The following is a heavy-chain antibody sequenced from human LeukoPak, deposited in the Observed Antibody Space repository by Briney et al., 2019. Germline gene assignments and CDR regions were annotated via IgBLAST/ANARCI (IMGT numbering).Heavy chain of an antibody. CDR1: GGSISSYY. D-gene: IGHD3-10*01. CDR2: IYNSGST. J-gene: IGHJ6*02. CDR3: AGSSYGSGSYYYYYGMDV. V-gene: IGHV4-59*01. Sequence: SETLSLTCTVSGGSISSYYWSWIRQPPGKGLEWIGYIYNSGSTNYNPSLKSRVTISVDTSKNQFSLKLSSVTAADTAVYCCAGSSYGSGSYYYYYGMDVWGQGTTVTVSS.